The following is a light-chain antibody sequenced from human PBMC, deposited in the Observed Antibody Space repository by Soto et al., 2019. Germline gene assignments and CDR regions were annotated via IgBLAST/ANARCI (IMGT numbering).Light chain of an antibody. J-gene: IGLJ2*01. V-gene: IGLV2-14*01. CDR2: DVS. Sequence: QSVLTQPASVSGSPGQSITTSCTGTSSDVGVYDFVSWYQQHPAKAPKLLIYDVSYRPSGVSDRFSGSKSGNTASLTISGLQAEDDADYYCCSYTSSSTVLFGGGTKLTVL. CDR3: CSYTSSSTVL. CDR1: SSDVGVYDF.